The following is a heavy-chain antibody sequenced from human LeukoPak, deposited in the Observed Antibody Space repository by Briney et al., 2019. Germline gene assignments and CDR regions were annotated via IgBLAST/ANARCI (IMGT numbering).Heavy chain of an antibody. CDR2: ISAYNGNT. J-gene: IGHJ4*02. CDR1: GYTFTSYG. Sequence: ASVTVSCKASGYTFTSYGISWVRQAPGQGLEWMGWISAYNGNTSYAQKLQGRVTMTTDTSTSTAYMELRSLRSDDTAVYYCARILDGYSSSWYSYWGQGTLVTVSS. CDR3: ARILDGYSSSWYSY. V-gene: IGHV1-18*01. D-gene: IGHD6-13*01.